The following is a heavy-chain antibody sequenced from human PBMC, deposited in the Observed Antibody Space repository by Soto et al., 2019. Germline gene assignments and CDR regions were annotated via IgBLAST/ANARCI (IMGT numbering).Heavy chain of an antibody. CDR2: LNGGTGQT. V-gene: IGHV1-3*01. D-gene: IGHD1-1*01. J-gene: IGHJ6*02. CDR1: GYTFSTYA. Sequence: ASVKVSCKASGYTFSTYAIHWVRLAPGQSLEWMGWLNGGTGQTRYSQRFQDRVTITRDTSASTAYMEVSSLRPEETAVYYCARGKGMEENYYYYGMDIWGQGTTVTVSS. CDR3: ARGKGMEENYYYYGMDI.